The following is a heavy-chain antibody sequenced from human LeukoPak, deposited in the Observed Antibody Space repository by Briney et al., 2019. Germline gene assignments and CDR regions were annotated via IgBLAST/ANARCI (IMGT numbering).Heavy chain of an antibody. CDR1: GGSFSGYY. CDR3: ARQKLYYYGSGSYYNRGYYYYYMDV. Sequence: SETLSLTCAVYGGSFSGYYWSWIRQPPGKGLEWIGEINHSGSTNYNPSLKSRVTISVDTSKNQFSLKLSSVTAADTAVYYCARQKLYYYGSGSYYNRGYYYYYMDVWGKGTTVTISS. D-gene: IGHD3-10*01. V-gene: IGHV4-34*01. CDR2: INHSGST. J-gene: IGHJ6*03.